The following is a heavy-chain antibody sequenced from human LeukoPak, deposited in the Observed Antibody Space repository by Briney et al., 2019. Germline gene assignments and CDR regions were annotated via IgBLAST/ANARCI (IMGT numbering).Heavy chain of an antibody. D-gene: IGHD3-9*01. CDR1: GFTFDDYA. J-gene: IGHJ6*02. V-gene: IGHV3-9*01. CDR2: ISWNSGSI. Sequence: GGSLRLSCAASGFTFDDYAMHWVRQAPGKGLEWVSGISWNSGSIGYADSVKGRFTISRDNAKNSLYLQMNSLRAEDTALYYCAKEDYDILTGYTYGMDVWGQGTTVTVSS. CDR3: AKEDYDILTGYTYGMDV.